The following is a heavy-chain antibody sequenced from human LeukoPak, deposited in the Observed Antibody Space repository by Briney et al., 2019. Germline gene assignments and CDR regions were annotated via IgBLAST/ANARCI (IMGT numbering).Heavy chain of an antibody. Sequence: GGSLRLSCAASGFTFSNYSMNWVRQAPGKGLEWVSSISSSSSYIYYADSVKGRFTISRDNAKNSLYLQMNSLRAEDTAMYYCARAPRYYDILTGYSMQDAFDIWGQGTMVTVSS. CDR3: ARAPRYYDILTGYSMQDAFDI. D-gene: IGHD3-9*01. V-gene: IGHV3-21*01. CDR1: GFTFSNYS. CDR2: ISSSSSYI. J-gene: IGHJ3*02.